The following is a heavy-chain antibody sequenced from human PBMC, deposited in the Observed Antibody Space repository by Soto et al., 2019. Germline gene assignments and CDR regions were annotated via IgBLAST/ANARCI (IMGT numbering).Heavy chain of an antibody. J-gene: IGHJ3*01. CDR1: GGVFKTDA. D-gene: IGHD5-18*01. V-gene: IGHV1-69*06. CDR3: VRDLTLGYRSGGDGFDV. Sequence: QVRLEQSGAEVRKPGSSVKVSCKASGGVFKTDAVAWVRQAPGQGLEWVGGLTPLYGTANYAQKFQGRVTITADKSTGAAYMEVSSLRLEYTAVYYCVRDLTLGYRSGGDGFDVWGQGTMVTVS. CDR2: LTPLYGTA.